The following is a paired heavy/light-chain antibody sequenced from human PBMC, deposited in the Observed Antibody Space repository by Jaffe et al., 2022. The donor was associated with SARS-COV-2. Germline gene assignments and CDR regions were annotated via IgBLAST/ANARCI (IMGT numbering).Heavy chain of an antibody. CDR2: ISGNGYDT. V-gene: IGHV3-23*04. Sequence: EVQLVESGGGLVQPGGSLRLSCAASRFTFGSFAMTWARQAPGKGLEWVSTISGNGYDTYYADSVKGRFTISRDNSKDTLYLQVSSLRAEDTAVYYCAKGDGSGSYTDYWGQGTLVTVSS. CDR3: AKGDGSGSYTDY. J-gene: IGHJ4*02. D-gene: IGHD3-10*01. CDR1: RFTFGSFA.
Light chain of an antibody. CDR3: QAWATGIQV. CDR2: LNSDGSH. J-gene: IGLJ3*02. CDR1: GSHSTSA. Sequence: QLVLTQSPSASASLGASVKLTCTLSGSHSTSAIAWHQQQSEKGPRFLMKLNSDGSHNKGDGIPDRFSGSSSGAERYLTISSLQSEDEADYYCQAWATGIQVFGGGTKLTVL. V-gene: IGLV4-69*02.